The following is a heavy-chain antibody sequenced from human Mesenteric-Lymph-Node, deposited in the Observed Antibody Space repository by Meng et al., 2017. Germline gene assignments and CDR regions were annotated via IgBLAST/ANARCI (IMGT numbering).Heavy chain of an antibody. D-gene: IGHD3-10*01. Sequence: SLKISCVASGFTFDYYAVHWVRLVPGKGLEWVSGLDWKSGRIGYADSVKGRFTVSKGNAKNSLFLQMNSLRPEDTALYYCTKDMTPGGADVWGQGTTVTVSS. V-gene: IGHV3-9*01. CDR3: TKDMTPGGADV. CDR1: GFTFDYYA. J-gene: IGHJ6*02. CDR2: LDWKSGRI.